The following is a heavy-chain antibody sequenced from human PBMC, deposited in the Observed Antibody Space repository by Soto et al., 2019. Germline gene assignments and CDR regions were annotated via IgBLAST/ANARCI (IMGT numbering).Heavy chain of an antibody. D-gene: IGHD2-15*01. Sequence: SVKVSCKASGGTFSSYAISWVRQAPGQGLEWMGGIIPIFGTANYAQKFQGRVTITADESTSTAYMELSSLRSEDTAVYYCARTVELLLTFDYWGQGTLVTVSS. CDR1: GGTFSSYA. J-gene: IGHJ4*02. V-gene: IGHV1-69*13. CDR3: ARTVELLLTFDY. CDR2: IIPIFGTA.